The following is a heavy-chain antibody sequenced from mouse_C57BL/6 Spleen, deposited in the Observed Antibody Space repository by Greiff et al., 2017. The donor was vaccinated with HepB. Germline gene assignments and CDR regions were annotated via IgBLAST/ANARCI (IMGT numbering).Heavy chain of an antibody. J-gene: IGHJ2*01. V-gene: IGHV1-42*01. CDR1: GYSFTGYY. CDR2: INPSTGGT. Sequence: VQLQQSGPELVKPGASVKISCKASGYSFTGYYMNWVKQSPEKSLEWIGEINPSTGGTTYNQKFKAKATLTVHKSSSTAYMQLKSLTSEDSAVYYCARNGGNPHFDYWGQGTTLTVSS. D-gene: IGHD2-1*01. CDR3: ARNGGNPHFDY.